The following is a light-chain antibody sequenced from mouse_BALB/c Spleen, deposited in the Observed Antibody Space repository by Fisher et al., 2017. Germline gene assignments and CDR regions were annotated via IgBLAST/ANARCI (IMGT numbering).Light chain of an antibody. Sequence: IVMTQSTAIMSASPGEKVTMTCSASSSVSYMHWFQQKPGTSPKLWIYSTSNLASGVPARFSGSGSGTSYSLTISRMEAEDAATYYCQQWSSNPPWTFGGGTKLEIK. CDR3: QQWSSNPPWT. CDR1: SSVSY. CDR2: STS. J-gene: IGKJ1*01. V-gene: IGKV4-57*01.